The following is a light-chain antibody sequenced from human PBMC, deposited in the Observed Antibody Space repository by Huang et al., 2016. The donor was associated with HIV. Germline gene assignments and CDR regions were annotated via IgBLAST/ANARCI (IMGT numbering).Light chain of an antibody. CDR1: QSVGST. CDR3: QQYNNWPPIT. CDR2: GAS. J-gene: IGKJ5*01. Sequence: ETVMTQSPATLSVSPGERATLSCRASQSVGSTLAWYQQKPGQAPRLLIYGASTRATGIAARFSGSGSGTEFTLTIASLQSEDSAVYYCQQYNNWPPITFGQGTRVEIK. V-gene: IGKV3-15*01.